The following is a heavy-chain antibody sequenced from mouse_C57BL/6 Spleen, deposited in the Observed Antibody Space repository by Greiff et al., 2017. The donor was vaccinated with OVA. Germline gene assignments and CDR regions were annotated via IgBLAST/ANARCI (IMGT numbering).Heavy chain of an antibody. CDR2: IRLKSDNYAT. CDR1: GFTFSNYW. Sequence: EVQLVESGGGLVQPGGSMKLSCVASGFTFSNYWMNWVRQSPEKGLEWVAQIRLKSDNYATHYAESVKGRFTISRDDSKSSVYLQMNNLRAEDTGIYYCNPASNYYGSSYGYFDVWGTGTTVTVSS. D-gene: IGHD1-1*01. CDR3: NPASNYYGSSYGYFDV. V-gene: IGHV6-3*01. J-gene: IGHJ1*03.